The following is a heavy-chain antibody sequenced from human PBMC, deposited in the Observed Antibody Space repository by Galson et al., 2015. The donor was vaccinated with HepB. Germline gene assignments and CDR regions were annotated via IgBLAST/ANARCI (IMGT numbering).Heavy chain of an antibody. J-gene: IGHJ6*02. D-gene: IGHD3-22*01. CDR1: GFIFSNYG. Sequence: SLRLSCAGSGFIFSNYGMHWVRQAPGKGLEWVAVIWYDGSNKFYGDSVKGRFTISRDNSKNTVFLEMKSLRVEDTSVYYCARAGREEVDYDDSSGFMFHGMDVWGQGTTVSVSS. CDR2: IWYDGSNK. CDR3: ARAGREEVDYDDSSGFMFHGMDV. V-gene: IGHV3-33*01.